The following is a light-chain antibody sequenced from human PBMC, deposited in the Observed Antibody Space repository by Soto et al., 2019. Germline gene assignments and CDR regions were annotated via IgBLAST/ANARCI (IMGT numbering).Light chain of an antibody. CDR3: SSYTSSSTLYV. CDR2: DVT. V-gene: IGLV2-14*01. Sequence: QSVLTQPASVSGSPGQSITISCTGTSSDVGDNNYVSWYQQHPGKAPKLMMYDVTHRPSGISNRFSGSKSGNTASLTISGLQAEDEADYYCSSYTSSSTLYVFGTGTKVTVL. CDR1: SSDVGDNNY. J-gene: IGLJ1*01.